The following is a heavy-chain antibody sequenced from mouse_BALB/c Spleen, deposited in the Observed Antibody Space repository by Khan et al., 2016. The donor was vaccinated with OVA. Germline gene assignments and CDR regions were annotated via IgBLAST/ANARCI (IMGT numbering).Heavy chain of an antibody. CDR3: AREEAWYYFDY. V-gene: IGHV1S132*01. Sequence: QVQLQQSGAELVRPGASVNLSCKTSGYIFTSYWIHWVKQRSGQGFEWIARIYPGTNNTYYNEKLKDKATLTADKSSSTVYMQLSSLKSEDSAVYFGAREEAWYYFDYWGQGTTLTVSS. J-gene: IGHJ2*01. CDR2: IYPGTNNT. D-gene: IGHD3-2*02. CDR1: GYIFTSYW.